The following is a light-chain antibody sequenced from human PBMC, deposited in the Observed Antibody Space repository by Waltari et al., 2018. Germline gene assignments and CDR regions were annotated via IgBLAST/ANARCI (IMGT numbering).Light chain of an antibody. Sequence: QVVLTQSPSASASLGASVKLTCTLSSGHSSYVIAWLQQQPEKGPRYLMKLNSDGSHTKGDGIPDRFSCSSSGAGRYLTIASLQSEDEADYYCQTWGTGMGVFGGGTTLTVL. J-gene: IGLJ3*02. CDR3: QTWGTGMGV. CDR1: SGHSSYV. CDR2: LNSDGSH. V-gene: IGLV4-69*01.